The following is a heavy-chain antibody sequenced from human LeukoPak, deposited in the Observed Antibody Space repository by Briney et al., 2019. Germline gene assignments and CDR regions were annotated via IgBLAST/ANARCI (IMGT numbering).Heavy chain of an antibody. CDR1: GFTLRNYA. D-gene: IGHD2-2*01. CDR3: AKDSAGVVVPAAPQP. Sequence: GGSLRLSCAASGFTLRNYAMSWVRQAPGKGPEWVSVVSGSGGSSFYADSVKGRFSISKDNSKNTLFLQMNSLRAEDTAVYYCAKDSAGVVVPAAPQPWGQGTLVTVSS. V-gene: IGHV3-23*01. CDR2: VSGSGGSS. J-gene: IGHJ5*02.